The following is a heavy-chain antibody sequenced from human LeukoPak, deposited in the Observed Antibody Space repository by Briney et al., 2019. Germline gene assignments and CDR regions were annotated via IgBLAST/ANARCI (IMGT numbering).Heavy chain of an antibody. J-gene: IGHJ6*03. CDR2: ISGSGGST. CDR1: GFTFSSYA. CDR3: AKGDYYGSGSRSYYMDL. D-gene: IGHD3-10*01. V-gene: IGHV3-23*01. Sequence: GGSLRLSCVASGFTFSSYAMSWVRQAPGKGRGWVSAISGSGGSTYYADSVKGRFTISRDNSNNTLYLQMNSLRAEDTAVYYCAKGDYYGSGSRSYYMDLWGKGTTVTVSS.